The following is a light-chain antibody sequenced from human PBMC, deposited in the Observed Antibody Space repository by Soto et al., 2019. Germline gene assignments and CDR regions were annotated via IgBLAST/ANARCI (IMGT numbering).Light chain of an antibody. J-gene: IGKJ1*01. CDR1: QSVRSGY. CDR2: GAS. V-gene: IGKV3-20*01. CDR3: QEYADSRT. Sequence: EIVLTQSPGTLSLSPGERATLSCRASQSVRSGYLAWYQQKPGQAPRPLIFGASSRATDIPSRFSGSGSGTDFPLTINRLGPEDSEVYFCQEYADSRTFGQGTKVELK.